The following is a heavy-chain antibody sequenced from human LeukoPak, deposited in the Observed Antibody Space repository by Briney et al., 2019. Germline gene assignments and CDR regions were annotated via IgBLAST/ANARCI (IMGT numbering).Heavy chain of an antibody. Sequence: GGSLRLSCAASGLTFSSYAMHWVRQAPGKGLEWVAVISYDGSNKYYADSVKGRFTISRDNSKNTLYLQMNSLRAEDTAVYYCARDRAFDWLPLYYFDYWGQGTLVTVSS. CDR3: ARDRAFDWLPLYYFDY. J-gene: IGHJ4*02. CDR2: ISYDGSNK. D-gene: IGHD3-9*01. V-gene: IGHV3-30-3*01. CDR1: GLTFSSYA.